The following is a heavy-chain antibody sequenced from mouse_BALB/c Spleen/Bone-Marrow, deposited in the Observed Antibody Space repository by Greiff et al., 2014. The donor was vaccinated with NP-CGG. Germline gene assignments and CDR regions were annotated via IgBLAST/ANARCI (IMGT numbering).Heavy chain of an antibody. J-gene: IGHJ4*01. Sequence: VQLVESGAELVKPGASVKLSCKTSGFTFSSTYLSWLRQKPGQSLEWIAWIYARTGGTNYNPKFTGKAQLTVDTSSSTAFMQFSILTNEDSAIYYCARHYGNYAAMDYWGQGTSVTVSS. CDR2: IYARTGGT. D-gene: IGHD2-1*01. CDR3: ARHYGNYAAMDY. V-gene: IGHV1-85*01. CDR1: GFTFSSTY.